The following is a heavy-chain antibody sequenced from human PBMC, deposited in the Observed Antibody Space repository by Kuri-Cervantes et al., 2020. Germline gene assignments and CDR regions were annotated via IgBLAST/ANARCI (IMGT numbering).Heavy chain of an antibody. Sequence: SVKVSCKASGGTFSSYAISWVRQAPGQGLEWMGGIIPIFGTANYAQKFQGRVTITADKSTSTAYMELSSLRSEDTAVYYCARVDYCSGGSCYSPRAFDYWGQGTLVTVSS. V-gene: IGHV1-69*06. J-gene: IGHJ4*02. CDR2: IIPIFGTA. CDR1: GGTFSSYA. CDR3: ARVDYCSGGSCYSPRAFDY. D-gene: IGHD2-15*01.